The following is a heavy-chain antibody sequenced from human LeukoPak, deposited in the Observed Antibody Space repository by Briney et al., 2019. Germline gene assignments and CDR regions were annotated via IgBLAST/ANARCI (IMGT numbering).Heavy chain of an antibody. Sequence: PSETLSLTCAVYGVSFSGYYWSWIRQPPGKGLEWIGEINHSGSTNYNPSLKSRVTISVDTSKNQFSLKLSSVTAAGTAVYYCARSLPYSSGWYDYWGQGTLVTVSS. J-gene: IGHJ4*02. CDR3: ARSLPYSSGWYDY. CDR1: GVSFSGYY. V-gene: IGHV4-34*01. D-gene: IGHD6-19*01. CDR2: INHSGST.